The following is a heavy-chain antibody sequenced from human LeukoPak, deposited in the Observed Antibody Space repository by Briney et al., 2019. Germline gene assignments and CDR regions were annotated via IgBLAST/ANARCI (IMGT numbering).Heavy chain of an antibody. CDR2: IYYSGST. V-gene: IGHV4-59*01. CDR3: ARGDCSGGSCYRYYYYMDV. J-gene: IGHJ6*03. CDR1: GGSISSYY. Sequence: PSETLSLTCTVSGGSISSYYWSWIRQPPGKGLEWIGYIYYSGSTNYNPSLKSRVTISVDTSKNQFSLKLSSVTAADTAVYYCARGDCSGGSCYRYYYYMDVWGEGTTVTVSS. D-gene: IGHD2-15*01.